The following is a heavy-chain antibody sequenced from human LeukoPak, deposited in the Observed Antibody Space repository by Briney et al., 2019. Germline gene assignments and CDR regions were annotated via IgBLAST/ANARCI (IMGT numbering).Heavy chain of an antibody. V-gene: IGHV3-49*03. CDR1: GFTFGDFA. CDR2: IRNKAYGGTT. D-gene: IGHD4-17*01. Sequence: GGSLRLSCTASGFTFGDFAVSWFRQAPGKGLEWVGFIRNKAYGGTTEYAASVKGRFTISRDDSKSIAYLQMNSLKTEDTSVYYCTRYGDHLYYFDYWGQGTLVTVSS. J-gene: IGHJ4*02. CDR3: TRYGDHLYYFDY.